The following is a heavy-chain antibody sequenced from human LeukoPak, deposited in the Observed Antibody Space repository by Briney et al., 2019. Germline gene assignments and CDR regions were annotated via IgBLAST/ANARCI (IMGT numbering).Heavy chain of an antibody. CDR1: GFTFSSYS. J-gene: IGHJ4*02. D-gene: IGHD3-16*02. V-gene: IGHV3-48*01. Sequence: PGGSLRLSCAASGFTFSSYSMNWVRQAPGKGLEWVSYISSSSSTIYYADSVKGRFTISRDNSKNTLYLQMNSLRAEDTAVYYCAKDRGAINTDYFDYWGQGTLVTVSS. CDR3: AKDRGAINTDYFDY. CDR2: ISSSSSTI.